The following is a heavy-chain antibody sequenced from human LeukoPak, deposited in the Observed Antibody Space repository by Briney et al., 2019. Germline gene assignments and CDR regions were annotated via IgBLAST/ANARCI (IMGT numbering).Heavy chain of an antibody. CDR2: ISSSSSTI. J-gene: IGHJ4*02. V-gene: IGHV3-48*01. D-gene: IGHD1-26*01. CDR3: ARPNRIVGASWDY. CDR1: GFTFSSYS. Sequence: DPGGSLRLSCAASGFTFSSYSMNWVRQAPGKGLEWVSYISSSSSTIYYADSVKGRFTISRDNAKNSLYLQMNSLRAEDTAVYYCARPNRIVGASWDYWGQGTLVTVSS.